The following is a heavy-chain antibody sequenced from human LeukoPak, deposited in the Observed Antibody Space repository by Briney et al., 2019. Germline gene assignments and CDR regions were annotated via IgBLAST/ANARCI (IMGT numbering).Heavy chain of an antibody. CDR3: ARSPNIRSGDYGEYFDY. CDR2: TDWNDAK. J-gene: IGHJ4*02. CDR1: GFSLSTTGVC. D-gene: IGHD4-17*01. Sequence: ESGPALVKPTQTLTLTCTFSGFSLSTTGVCMTWIRQPPGKALEWLARTDWNDAKYYNRSLKTRLTISKDTSKDQVVLTMTNVDPLDTATYYCARSPNIRSGDYGEYFDYWGQGTLVTVSS. V-gene: IGHV2-70*11.